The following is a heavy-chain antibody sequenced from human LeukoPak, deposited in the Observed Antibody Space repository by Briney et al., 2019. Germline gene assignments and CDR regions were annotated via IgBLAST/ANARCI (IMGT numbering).Heavy chain of an antibody. CDR1: GGPIRTYQ. D-gene: IGHD5-12*01. CDR3: AREFAYSGNAMDV. J-gene: IGHJ6*04. Sequence: SETLSLTCTVSGGPIRTYQWSWIRQPPGKGLEWIGNIHYSGSANYNPSLKSRVIISVDTSKNQFSLKLSSVTAADTAVYYCAREFAYSGNAMDVWGKGTTVTISS. V-gene: IGHV4-59*12. CDR2: IHYSGSA.